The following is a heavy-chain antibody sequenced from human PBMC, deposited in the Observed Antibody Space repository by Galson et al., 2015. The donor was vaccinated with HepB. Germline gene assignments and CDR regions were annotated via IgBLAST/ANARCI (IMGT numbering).Heavy chain of an antibody. CDR3: ARGAAHRRWFDP. V-gene: IGHV5-10-1*01. J-gene: IGHJ5*02. CDR2: IDPSDSYT. CDR1: GYSFTSYW. D-gene: IGHD4/OR15-4a*01. Sequence: QSGAEVKKPGESLKISCKGSGYSFTSYWISWGRQMPGKGLEWMGRIDPSDSYTNYSPSFQGHVTISADKSISTAYLQWSSLKASDTAMYYCARGAAHRRWFDPWGQGTLVTFSS.